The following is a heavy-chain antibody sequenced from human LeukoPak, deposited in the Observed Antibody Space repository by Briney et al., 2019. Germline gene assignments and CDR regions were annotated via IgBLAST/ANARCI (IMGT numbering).Heavy chain of an antibody. CDR3: AKIAGAYCSGGSCEVDY. CDR1: GFTFSSYA. Sequence: GGSLRLSCAASGFTFSSYAMSWVRQAPGKGLAWVSLISGSGGNTYYADSVKGRFTISRDNSKNTLYLQMNSLRAEDTAIYYCAKIAGAYCSGGSCEVDYWGQGTLVTVSS. D-gene: IGHD2-15*01. CDR2: ISGSGGNT. J-gene: IGHJ4*02. V-gene: IGHV3-23*01.